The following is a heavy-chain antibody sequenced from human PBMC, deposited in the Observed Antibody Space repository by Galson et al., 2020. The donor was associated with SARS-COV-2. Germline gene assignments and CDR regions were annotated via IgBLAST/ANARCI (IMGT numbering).Heavy chain of an antibody. D-gene: IGHD3-10*01. CDR1: GGSFSGYY. V-gene: IGHV4-34*01. CDR2: INHSGST. J-gene: IGHJ4*02. Sequence: SQTLSLTCAVYGGSFSGYYWSWIRQPPGKGLEWIGEINHSGSTNYNPSLKSRVTISVDTSKNQFSLKLSSVTAADTAVYYCATIWFGEGNYWGQGTLVTVSS. CDR3: ATIWFGEGNY.